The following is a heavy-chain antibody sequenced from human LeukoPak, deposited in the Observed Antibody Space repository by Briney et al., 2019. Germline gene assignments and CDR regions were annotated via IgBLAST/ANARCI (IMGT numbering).Heavy chain of an antibody. J-gene: IGHJ3*01. Sequence: PGGSLRLSCVASGFTFDDFTMHWVRQRPGKGLEWVSLISWDSSSTYFTDSVKGRFTISRDNTKNSPYLQMNSLTTEDTAFYYCAKDGRQGAYDVWGQGTLVTVS. CDR2: ISWDSSST. D-gene: IGHD2-21*01. V-gene: IGHV3-43*01. CDR3: AKDGRQGAYDV. CDR1: GFTFDDFT.